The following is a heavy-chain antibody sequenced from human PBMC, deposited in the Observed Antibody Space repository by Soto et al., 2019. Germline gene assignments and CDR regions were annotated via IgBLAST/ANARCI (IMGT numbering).Heavy chain of an antibody. CDR3: ARRVIPASYYSGMAV. CDR1: GFTLSDYA. Sequence: GGSRRLSCAASGFTLSDYAMSWVRQAPGKGLEWVSGISGSGGSTYYADSVKGRFTISRDNSENTLYLQVNSLRAEDTAVYYCARRVIPASYYSGMAVWGQGPRVTVPS. D-gene: IGHD3-22*01. V-gene: IGHV3-23*01. CDR2: ISGSGGST. J-gene: IGHJ6*02.